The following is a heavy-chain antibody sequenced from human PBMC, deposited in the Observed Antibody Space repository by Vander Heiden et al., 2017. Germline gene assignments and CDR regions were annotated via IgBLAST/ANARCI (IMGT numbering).Heavy chain of an antibody. V-gene: IGHV4-39*02. CDR1: GGSISSSSYY. CDR2: IYYSWST. J-gene: IGHJ4*02. D-gene: IGHD4-17*01. CDR3: ARDAMTTVKNFDY. Sequence: QLQLQESGPGLVKPSETLSLTCTVSGGSISSSSYYWGWIRQPPGKGLEWIGSIYYSWSTYYNPSLKSRVTISVDTSKSQFSLKLSSVTAADTAVYYCARDAMTTVKNFDYWGQGTLVTVSS.